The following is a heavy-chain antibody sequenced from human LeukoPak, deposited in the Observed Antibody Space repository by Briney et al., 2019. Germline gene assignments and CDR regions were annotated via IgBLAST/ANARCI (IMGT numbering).Heavy chain of an antibody. CDR2: IIPILGIA. CDR3: ARDEQQLVEVAFDI. V-gene: IGHV1-69*04. CDR1: GYTFTSYY. J-gene: IGHJ3*02. Sequence: GGSLRLSCAASGYTFTSYYMHWVRQAPGQGLEWMGRIIPILGIANYAQKFQGRVTITADKSTSTAYMELSSLRSEDTAVYYCARDEQQLVEVAFDIWGQGTMVTVSS. D-gene: IGHD6-13*01.